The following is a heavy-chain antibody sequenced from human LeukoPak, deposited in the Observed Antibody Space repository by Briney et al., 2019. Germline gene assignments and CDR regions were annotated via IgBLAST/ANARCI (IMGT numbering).Heavy chain of an antibody. CDR2: ISYSGNT. V-gene: IGHV4-30-4*08. CDR1: GGSIRSGDYY. J-gene: IGHJ3*02. Sequence: SQTLSLTCTVSGGSIRSGDYYWSCIRQPPGKGLEWVGYISYSGNTYYNPSLKSRVTISVDTSKKQFSLKLSSVTAADAAVYYCARATITMMVGIPADAFDIWGQGTMVTVSS. CDR3: ARATITMMVGIPADAFDI. D-gene: IGHD3-22*01.